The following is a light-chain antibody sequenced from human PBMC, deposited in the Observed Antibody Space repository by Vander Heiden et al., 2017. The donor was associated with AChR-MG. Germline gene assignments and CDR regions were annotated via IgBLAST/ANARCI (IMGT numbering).Light chain of an antibody. V-gene: IGKV3-11*01. CDR2: DAS. CDR1: QSVSSY. CDR3: QQRSNWPLT. Sequence: EIVLTHSPATLSLSTGERATLSCRASQSVSSYLAGYQQKPGQAPRLLIYDASNRATGSPARFSGSGAGTDFTLTISSREPEDFAVYYCQQRSNWPLTFGGGTKVEIK. J-gene: IGKJ4*01.